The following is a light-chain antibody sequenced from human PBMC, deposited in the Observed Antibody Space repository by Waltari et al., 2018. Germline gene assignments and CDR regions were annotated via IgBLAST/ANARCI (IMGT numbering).Light chain of an antibody. V-gene: IGKV1-39*01. CDR1: QSISRH. CDR3: QQSYSTPRALT. J-gene: IGKJ4*01. Sequence: DIQMTQSPSSLSASVGDRVTITCRASQSISRHLNWYQQKPGKAPKLLIYAASSLQSGVPSRFSGSGSGTDFTLTISSLQPEDFATYYCQQSYSTPRALTFGGGTKVEIK. CDR2: AAS.